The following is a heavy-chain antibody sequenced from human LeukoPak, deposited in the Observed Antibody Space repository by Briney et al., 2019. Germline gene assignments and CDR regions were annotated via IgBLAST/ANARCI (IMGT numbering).Heavy chain of an antibody. V-gene: IGHV7-4-1*02. CDR3: ARDRYSSSWPFEY. CDR1: GYTFTSYG. J-gene: IGHJ4*02. D-gene: IGHD6-13*01. CDR2: INTKTGNP. Sequence: ASVKVSCKASGYTFTSYGISWVRQAPGQGLEWMGWINTKTGNPTYVQGFTGRFAFSLDTSVSTAYLQISSLKPEDTAVYYCARDRYSSSWPFEYWGQGTLVTVSS.